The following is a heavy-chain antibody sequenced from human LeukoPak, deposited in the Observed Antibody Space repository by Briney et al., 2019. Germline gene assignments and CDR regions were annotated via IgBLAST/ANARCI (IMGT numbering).Heavy chain of an antibody. CDR2: INPSGGST. V-gene: IGHV1-46*01. CDR1: GYTFTSYY. Sequence: EASVKVSCKASGYTFTSYYMHWVRQAPGQGLEWMGIINPSGGSTSYAQEFQGRVTMTRDTSTSTVYMELSSLRSEDTAVYYCARVRSRVRGAFDIWGQGTMVTVSS. D-gene: IGHD3-10*01. CDR3: ARVRSRVRGAFDI. J-gene: IGHJ3*02.